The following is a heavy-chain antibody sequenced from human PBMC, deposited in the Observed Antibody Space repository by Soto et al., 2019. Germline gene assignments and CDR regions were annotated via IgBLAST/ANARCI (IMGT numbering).Heavy chain of an antibody. D-gene: IGHD3-10*01. CDR2: ISAYNGNT. V-gene: IGHV1-18*01. CDR3: ATLATMVRGVINPFYI. CDR1: GYTFTSYG. Sequence: GASVKVSCKASGYTFTSYGISWVRQSPGQGLEWMGWISAYNGNTNYAQKLQGRVTMTTDTSTSTAYMELRSLRSDDTAVYYCATLATMVRGVINPFYIWGQGTTVPGSS. J-gene: IGHJ3*02.